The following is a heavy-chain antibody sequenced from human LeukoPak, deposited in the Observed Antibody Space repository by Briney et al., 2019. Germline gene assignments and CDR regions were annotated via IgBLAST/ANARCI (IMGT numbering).Heavy chain of an antibody. CDR1: GGSFSSYY. J-gene: IGHJ4*02. CDR2: INHSGST. V-gene: IGHV4-34*01. Sequence: SETLSLTCAVYGGSFSSYYWSWIRQPPGKGREWIGEINHSGSTNYNPSLKSRVTISADTSKNQFSLRLSSVTAADTAVYYCARGLKWDYVETRLWNYWGQGTLVTVSS. CDR3: ARGLKWDYVETRLWNY. D-gene: IGHD4-17*01.